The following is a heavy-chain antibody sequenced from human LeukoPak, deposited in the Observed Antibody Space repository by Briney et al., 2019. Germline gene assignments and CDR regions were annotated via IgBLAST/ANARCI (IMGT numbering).Heavy chain of an antibody. D-gene: IGHD3-22*01. CDR3: ARAWGGYYYVFDK. J-gene: IGHJ4*02. V-gene: IGHV4-39*07. Sequence: SETLSLTCTVSGGSISSSSYYWGWIRQPPGKGLEWIGSIYYSGSTYYNPSLKSRVTISVDTSKNQFSLNLSSVTAADTAVYYCARAWGGYYYVFDKWGQGTLVTVSS. CDR1: GGSISSSSYY. CDR2: IYYSGST.